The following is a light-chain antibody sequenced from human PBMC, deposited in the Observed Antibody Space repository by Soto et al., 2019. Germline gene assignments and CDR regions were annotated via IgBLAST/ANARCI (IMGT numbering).Light chain of an antibody. Sequence: IVLTQAPGTLSLSPGERATLSCRASQSVSKNYLAWYQQKPGHAPSLLIHGASNRATGIPDRLSGSGSGTAFTLTISRLEPEDFAVYYCQQYGSSGTFGQGTRLENK. CDR3: QQYGSSGT. J-gene: IGKJ5*01. V-gene: IGKV3-20*01. CDR1: QSVSKNY. CDR2: GAS.